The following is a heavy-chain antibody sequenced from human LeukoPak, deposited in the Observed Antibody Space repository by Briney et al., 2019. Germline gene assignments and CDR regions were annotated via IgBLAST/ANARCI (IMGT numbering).Heavy chain of an antibody. D-gene: IGHD6-19*01. Sequence: ASVKVSCKTSGYTFTGYYMHWVRQAPGQGLEWMAWINPNSGGTNSAQKFQGRVTMTRDTSISTAYMELSSLRSDDTAVYYCARFNSSGWYYFDYWGQGTLVTVSS. V-gene: IGHV1-2*02. CDR3: ARFNSSGWYYFDY. CDR1: GYTFTGYY. J-gene: IGHJ4*02. CDR2: INPNSGGT.